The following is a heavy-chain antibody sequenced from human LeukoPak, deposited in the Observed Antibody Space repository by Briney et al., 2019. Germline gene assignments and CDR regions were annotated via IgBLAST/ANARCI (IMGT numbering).Heavy chain of an antibody. V-gene: IGHV4-59*01. CDR2: IYYSGST. D-gene: IGHD5-18*01. CDR3: ARQPGYSYGLYYFDY. J-gene: IGHJ4*02. Sequence: SETLSLTCTVSGGSISSYYWSWIRQPPGKGLEWIGYIYYSGSTNYNPSLKSRVTVSVDTSKNQFSLKLSSVTAADTAVYYCARQPGYSYGLYYFDYWGQGTLVTVSS. CDR1: GGSISSYY.